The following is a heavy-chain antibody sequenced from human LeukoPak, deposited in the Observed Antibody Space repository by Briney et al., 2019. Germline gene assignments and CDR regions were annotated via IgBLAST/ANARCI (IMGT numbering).Heavy chain of an antibody. D-gene: IGHD5-18*01. J-gene: IGHJ5*02. CDR2: IYYSGST. Sequence: SETLSLTCTASGGSISSYYWSWIRQPPGKGLEWIGYIYYSGSTNYNPSLKSRVTISVDTSKNQFSLKLSSVTAADTAVYYCARGYSYGSTINWFDPWGQGTLVTVSS. V-gene: IGHV4-59*01. CDR1: GGSISSYY. CDR3: ARGYSYGSTINWFDP.